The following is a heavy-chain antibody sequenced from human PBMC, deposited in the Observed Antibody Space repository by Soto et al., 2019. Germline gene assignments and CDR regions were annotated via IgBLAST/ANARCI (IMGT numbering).Heavy chain of an antibody. CDR1: GFNFEEYA. CDR2: ISWNSYST. V-gene: IGHV3-9*03. CDR3: AKETGWGAGNKFGYFGMDV. Sequence: EMQLVESGGGSVQPGRSLRLSCTASGFNFEEYAMHWVRQAPGKGLEWVSSISWNSYSTGYADSVKGRFTIARDNAKNSLYLHMNSLGGEDMALYYCAKETGWGAGNKFGYFGMDVWGQGTTVTVSS. D-gene: IGHD3-10*01. J-gene: IGHJ6*02.